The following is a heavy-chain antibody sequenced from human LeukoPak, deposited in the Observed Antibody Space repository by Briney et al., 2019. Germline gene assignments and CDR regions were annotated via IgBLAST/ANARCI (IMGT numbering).Heavy chain of an antibody. V-gene: IGHV4-59*08. J-gene: IGHJ6*03. CDR1: GGSISSYY. CDR3: ARHWGTGTTFGYYYYYYMDV. Sequence: SETLSLTCTVSGGSISSYYWSWIRQPPGKGLEWIGYIYYSGSTNFNPSLKSRVTISVDTSKNQFSLKVSSVTAADTAVYYCARHWGTGTTFGYYYYYYMDVWGKGTTVTISS. D-gene: IGHD1-7*01. CDR2: IYYSGST.